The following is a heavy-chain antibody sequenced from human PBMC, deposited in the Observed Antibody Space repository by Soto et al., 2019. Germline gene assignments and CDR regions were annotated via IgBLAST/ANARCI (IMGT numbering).Heavy chain of an antibody. D-gene: IGHD2-21*02. CDR1: GYTFTSYA. Sequence: GASVKVSCKASGYTFTSYAMHWVRQAPGQRLEWMGWINAGNGNTKYSQKFQGRVTITRDTSTSTAYMELSSLRSEDTAVYYCARAWVVVTAPDYWGQGTLVTV. V-gene: IGHV1-3*01. J-gene: IGHJ4*02. CDR3: ARAWVVVTAPDY. CDR2: INAGNGNT.